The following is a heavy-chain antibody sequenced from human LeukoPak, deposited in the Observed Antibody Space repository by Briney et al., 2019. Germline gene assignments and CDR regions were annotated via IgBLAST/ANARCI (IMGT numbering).Heavy chain of an antibody. J-gene: IGHJ4*02. D-gene: IGHD4-17*01. CDR2: INPDGSTT. CDR1: GLTFSNAW. V-gene: IGHV3-74*01. CDR3: ARGRYGDYH. Sequence: GGSLRLSCAASGLTFSNAWMNWVRQAPGKGLVWVSGINPDGSTTTYADSVKGRFTISRENAKSTLYLHMNILRVEDTAVYYCARGRYGDYHWGQGILVTVSS.